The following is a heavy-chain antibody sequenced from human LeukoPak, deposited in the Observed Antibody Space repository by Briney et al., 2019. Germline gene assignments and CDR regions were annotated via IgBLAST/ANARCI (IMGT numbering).Heavy chain of an antibody. CDR1: GFTFNSDA. D-gene: IGHD2-2*01. CDR3: AKDPYGTRYFDY. V-gene: IGHV3-23*01. Sequence: PGRSLRLSWAASGFTFNSDALSWVRQAPGKGLEWVSSLSGSGYNTYYADSVKGRFTISRDNSRNTVYLQMNSLRAEDTAVYYCAKDPYGTRYFDYWGQGTLVTVSS. CDR2: LSGSGYNT. J-gene: IGHJ4*02.